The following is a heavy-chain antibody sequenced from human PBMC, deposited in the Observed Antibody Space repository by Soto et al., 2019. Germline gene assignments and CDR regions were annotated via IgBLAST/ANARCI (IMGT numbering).Heavy chain of an antibody. CDR2: IYHSGST. CDR3: AFFCCSPYHNHQFYF. Sequence: SETLSLTCAVSGGSISSSNWWSWVRQPPGKGLEWIGEIYHSGSTNCNPSLKSRVTISVDKSKNQFSLTLNSVTAADTAVYHCAFFCCSPYHNHQFYFWGQGSLVPVSA. CDR1: GGSISSSNW. V-gene: IGHV4-4*02. J-gene: IGHJ1*01. D-gene: IGHD2-15*01.